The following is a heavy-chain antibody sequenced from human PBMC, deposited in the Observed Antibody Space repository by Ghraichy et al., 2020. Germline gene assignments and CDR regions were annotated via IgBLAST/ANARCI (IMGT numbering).Heavy chain of an antibody. D-gene: IGHD3-10*01. V-gene: IGHV3-53*01. CDR1: GFTVNSNY. J-gene: IGHJ4*02. CDR3: VIGVGVWAFGY. Sequence: LSLTCAASGFTVNSNYMSWVRQAPGKGLEWVSLIYTGGNTCYTDSVKGRFTISRDDSKNTLYLQMNSLRAEDTAVYYCVIGVGVWAFGYWGQGTLVTVSS. CDR2: IYTGGNT.